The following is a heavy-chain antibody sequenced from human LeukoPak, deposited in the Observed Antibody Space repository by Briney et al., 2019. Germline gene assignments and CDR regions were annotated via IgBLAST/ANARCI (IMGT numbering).Heavy chain of an antibody. V-gene: IGHV3-23*01. CDR2: ICGSGDTT. Sequence: GGSLRLSCAASGLTFNNFAMSWVRQAPGKGLEWVSVICGSGDTTYYADSVKGRFTISRDNSKNTLYLQMNSLRAEDTAVYYCARDGRTTVTTPAFDIWGQGTVVTVSS. CDR1: GLTFNNFA. J-gene: IGHJ3*02. CDR3: ARDGRTTVTTPAFDI. D-gene: IGHD4-17*01.